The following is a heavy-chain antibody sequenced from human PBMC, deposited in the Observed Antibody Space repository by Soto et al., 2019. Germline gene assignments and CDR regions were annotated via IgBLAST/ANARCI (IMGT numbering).Heavy chain of an antibody. CDR3: ARGNIAAALVY. V-gene: IGHV4-34*01. CDR2: INHSGRT. Sequence: QVQLQQWGAGLLKPSETLSLTCAVYGGSISGHYWNWIRQPPGKGLEWIGEINHSGRTYYNPSLKSRVTISVDTSKNQFSLNLGSVTAADTAVYFCARGNIAAALVYWGQGTLVTVSS. D-gene: IGHD6-13*01. CDR1: GGSISGHY. J-gene: IGHJ4*02.